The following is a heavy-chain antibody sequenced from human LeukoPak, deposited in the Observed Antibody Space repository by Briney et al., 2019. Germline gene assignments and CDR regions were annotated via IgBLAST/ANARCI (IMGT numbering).Heavy chain of an antibody. CDR1: GFAFSSYA. D-gene: IGHD6-19*01. J-gene: IGHJ4*02. CDR2: ISGSGGST. CDR3: AKSVYSSGWYLFPTALDY. Sequence: GGSLRLSCAASGFAFSSYAMSWVHQAPGKGLEWVSAISGSGGSTYYADSVKGRFTISRDNSKNTLYLQMNSLRAEDTAVYYCAKSVYSSGWYLFPTALDYWGQGTLVTVSS. V-gene: IGHV3-23*01.